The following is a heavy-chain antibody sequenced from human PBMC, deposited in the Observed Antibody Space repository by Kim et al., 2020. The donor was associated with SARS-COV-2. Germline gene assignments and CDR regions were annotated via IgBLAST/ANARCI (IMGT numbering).Heavy chain of an antibody. CDR3: AREVGRWNYPTDEGNWFDP. D-gene: IGHD1-7*01. Sequence: SETLSLTCTVSGYSISSGYYWGWIRQPPGKGLEWIGSIYHSGSTYYNPSLKSRVTISVDTSKNQFSLKLSSVTAADTAVYYCAREVGRWNYPTDEGNWFDPWGQGTLVTVSS. CDR1: GYSISSGYY. J-gene: IGHJ5*02. V-gene: IGHV4-38-2*02. CDR2: IYHSGST.